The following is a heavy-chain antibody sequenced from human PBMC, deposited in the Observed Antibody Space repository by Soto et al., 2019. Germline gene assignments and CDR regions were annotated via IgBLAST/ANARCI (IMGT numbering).Heavy chain of an antibody. CDR3: ARDHSYYGMDV. CDR1: GFTFSSYE. V-gene: IGHV3-48*03. Sequence: GGSLRLSCAASGFTFSSYEMNWGRQAPGKGLEWVSYISSSGSTIYYADSVKGRFTISRDNAKNSLYLQMNGLRAEDTAVYYCARDHSYYGMDVWGQGTTVTVSS. J-gene: IGHJ6*02. CDR2: ISSSGSTI.